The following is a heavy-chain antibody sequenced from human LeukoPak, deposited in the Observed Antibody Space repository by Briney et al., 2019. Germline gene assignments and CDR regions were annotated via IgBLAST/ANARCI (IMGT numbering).Heavy chain of an antibody. CDR1: GYTFTSYY. V-gene: IGHV1-46*01. D-gene: IGHD5-12*01. Sequence: AASVKVSCKASGYTFTSYYMHWVRQAPGQGLEWMGLINPSGGSTSYAQKFQGRVTMTRDTSTSTVYMELSSLRSEDTAVYYCAREDLWLRLFDYWGQGTLVTVSS. CDR2: INPSGGST. J-gene: IGHJ4*02. CDR3: AREDLWLRLFDY.